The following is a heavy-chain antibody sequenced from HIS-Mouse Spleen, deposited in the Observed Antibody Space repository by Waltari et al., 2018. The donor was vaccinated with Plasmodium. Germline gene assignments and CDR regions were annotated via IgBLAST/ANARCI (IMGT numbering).Heavy chain of an antibody. D-gene: IGHD6-13*01. J-gene: IGHJ2*01. Sequence: EVQLVESGGGLVQPGGSLRLSCAASGFTFSRYWMSWVRQAPGKGLEWVANIKQYGSEKYYVDSVKGRFTISRDNAKNSLYLQMNSLRAEDTAVYYCASSWYWYFDLWGRGTLVTVSS. CDR1: GFTFSRYW. CDR3: ASSWYWYFDL. V-gene: IGHV3-7*01. CDR2: IKQYGSEK.